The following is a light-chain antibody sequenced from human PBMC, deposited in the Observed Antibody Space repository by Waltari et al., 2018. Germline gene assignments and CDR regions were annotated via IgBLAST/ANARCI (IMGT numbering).Light chain of an antibody. CDR2: EDT. J-gene: IGLJ1*01. V-gene: IGLV3-10*01. CDR3: YSSDSTGLRV. CDR1: ELPRQY. Sequence: SYELTQTPSVSVSPGQTARITFSGHELPRQYAYWFQQKSGQAPRLVIYEDTKRPSGIPERFSGSSSGTVATLTITGAQVDDEADYYCYSSDSTGLRVFGGGTTVVVL.